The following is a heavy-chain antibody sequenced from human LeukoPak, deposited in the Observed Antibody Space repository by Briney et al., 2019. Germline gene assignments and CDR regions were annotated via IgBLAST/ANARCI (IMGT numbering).Heavy chain of an antibody. CDR2: IIPILGIA. Sequence: GASVKVSCKASGGTFSSYAISWVRQAPGQGLEWMGRIIPILGIANYAQKFQGRVTITADKSTSTAYMELSSLRSEDTAVYYCARDRRDGYNFDAFDIWGQRTMVTVSS. CDR1: GGTFSSYA. V-gene: IGHV1-69*04. CDR3: ARDRRDGYNFDAFDI. J-gene: IGHJ3*02. D-gene: IGHD5-12*01.